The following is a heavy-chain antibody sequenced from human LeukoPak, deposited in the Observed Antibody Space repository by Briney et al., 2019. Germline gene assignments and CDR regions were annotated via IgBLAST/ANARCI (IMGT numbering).Heavy chain of an antibody. V-gene: IGHV1-18*01. J-gene: IGHJ4*02. Sequence: ASVKVSCKASGYTFTSYGISWVRQAPGQGLEWMGWISAYNGNTNYAQKLQGRVTMTTDTSTSTAYMELRSLRSDDTDVYYCARTYCSGGSCYARSDYWGQGTLVTVSS. CDR1: GYTFTSYG. CDR2: ISAYNGNT. D-gene: IGHD2-15*01. CDR3: ARTYCSGGSCYARSDY.